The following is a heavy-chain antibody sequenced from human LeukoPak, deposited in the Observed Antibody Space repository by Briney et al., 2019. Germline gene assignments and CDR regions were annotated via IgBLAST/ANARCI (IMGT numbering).Heavy chain of an antibody. CDR1: GFTFSNND. CDR3: ARDQTVDTAMDGGFDY. J-gene: IGHJ4*02. CDR2: ISGSSNYI. Sequence: GGSLRLPCAASGFTFSNNDMNWVRQAPGKGLEWVSSISGSSNYIYYADSVKGRFTISRDNAKNSLYLQMNSLRAEDTAVYYCARDQTVDTAMDGGFDYWGQGTLVTVSS. V-gene: IGHV3-21*01. D-gene: IGHD5-18*01.